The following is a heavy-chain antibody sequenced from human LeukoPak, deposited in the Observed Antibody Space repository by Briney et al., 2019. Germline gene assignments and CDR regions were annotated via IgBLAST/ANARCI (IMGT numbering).Heavy chain of an antibody. CDR1: GGTFSTLP. J-gene: IGHJ4*02. CDR2: IIPILGVP. CDR3: AREGIAVAGTGEYLDY. D-gene: IGHD6-19*01. Sequence: ASVKVSCKASGGTFSTLPISWVRQAPGQGLEWMGRIIPILGVPNYAQNFQGRVTISADKFTSTAYMELSSLRSEDTAVYYCAREGIAVAGTGEYLDYWGQGTLVTVSS. V-gene: IGHV1-69*04.